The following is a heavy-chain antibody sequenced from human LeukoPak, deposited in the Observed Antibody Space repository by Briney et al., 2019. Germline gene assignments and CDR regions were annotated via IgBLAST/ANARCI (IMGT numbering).Heavy chain of an antibody. CDR2: GLTSGTT. CDR1: NGSISNYH. D-gene: IGHD1-26*01. J-gene: IGHJ4*02. Sequence: PSETLALTCTVYNGSISNYHWSWVRQPPGKGLEWIGYGLTSGTTNYNPPLQSRLNLSVDTSKNQFRLKLSSVTASDTAVYYCARLRVSGSYLYYFDYWGQGTLVSVSS. V-gene: IGHV4-4*09. CDR3: ARLRVSGSYLYYFDY.